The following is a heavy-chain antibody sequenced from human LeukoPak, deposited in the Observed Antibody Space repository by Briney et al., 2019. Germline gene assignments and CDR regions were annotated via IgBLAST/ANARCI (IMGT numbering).Heavy chain of an antibody. D-gene: IGHD3-16*01. V-gene: IGHV1-2*04. J-gene: IGHJ4*02. CDR2: INPNSGGT. Sequence: ASVKVSCKASGYTFTGYYMHWVRQAPGQGLEWMGWINPNSGGTNYAQKFQGWVTMTRDTSTSTVYMELRSLRSEDTAIYYCAKLATSDTGETYWGQGTLVTVSS. CDR1: GYTFTGYY. CDR3: AKLATSDTGETY.